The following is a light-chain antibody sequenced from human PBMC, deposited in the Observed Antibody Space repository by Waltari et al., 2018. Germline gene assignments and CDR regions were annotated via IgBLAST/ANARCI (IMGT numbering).Light chain of an antibody. Sequence: EIVLTQSPGTLSLSPGERATLSCRASQSFTRYLAWYQHKPGQAPRLLIHDASTRAAGIADRFSGSGFGTYFTLTISRLEPEDSAVYYCQHYVRLPVTFGQGTKVEIK. CDR3: QHYVRLPVT. CDR1: QSFTRY. J-gene: IGKJ1*01. V-gene: IGKV3-20*01. CDR2: DAS.